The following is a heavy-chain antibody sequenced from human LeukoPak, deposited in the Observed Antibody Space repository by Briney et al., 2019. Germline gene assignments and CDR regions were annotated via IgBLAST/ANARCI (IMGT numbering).Heavy chain of an antibody. CDR2: LYHTGSA. CDR1: GGSISSNNYY. Sequence: PSETLSLTCTVSGGSISSNNYYWGWIRQPPGKGLEWIGSLYHTGSAYYNPSLKSRVTISMDVSKNHFSLKLSSVTAADTAVYYCARGKPQRYYGSGRYPNWFDPWGQGTLVTVSS. V-gene: IGHV4-39*02. J-gene: IGHJ5*02. D-gene: IGHD3-10*01. CDR3: ARGKPQRYYGSGRYPNWFDP.